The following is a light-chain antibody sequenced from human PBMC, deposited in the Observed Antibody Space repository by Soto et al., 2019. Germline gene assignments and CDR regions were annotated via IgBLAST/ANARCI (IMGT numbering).Light chain of an antibody. CDR1: QAIDSA. J-gene: IGKJ4*01. Sequence: AIPLAQSPSSLSASVGDRVTITCRASQAIDSALAWYQQKPGKPPKLLLSDASTLESGVPTRFSDSGSGTDFTLTISSLQPEDFATYYCQYFNDYPPTFGGGTEVEIK. CDR3: QYFNDYPPT. V-gene: IGKV1D-13*01. CDR2: DAS.